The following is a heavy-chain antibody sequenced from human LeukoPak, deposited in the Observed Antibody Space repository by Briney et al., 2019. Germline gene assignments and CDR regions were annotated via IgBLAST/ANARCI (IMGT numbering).Heavy chain of an antibody. V-gene: IGHV3-7*04. Sequence: GGSLRLSCAAPGFIFNKYWMCWVRQAPGKGPEWVANIKEDGSEKYYVDSAKGRFTISRDNVENSLYLEINSLRAEDTAVYYCAGGADYVVYWGQGTLVTVSS. CDR1: GFIFNKYW. CDR2: IKEDGSEK. D-gene: IGHD1-26*01. J-gene: IGHJ4*02. CDR3: AGGADYVVY.